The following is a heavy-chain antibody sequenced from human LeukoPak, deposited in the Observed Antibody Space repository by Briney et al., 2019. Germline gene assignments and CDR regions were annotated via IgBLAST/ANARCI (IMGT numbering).Heavy chain of an antibody. V-gene: IGHV4-39*07. Sequence: PSETLSLTCIVSGGSISSSSYYWGWIRPPPGKGLEWIGSIYYSGSTYYNPSLKSRVTISVDTSKNQFSLKLSSVTAADTAVYYCARAVVVAALDYWGQGTLVTVSS. J-gene: IGHJ4*02. CDR3: ARAVVVAALDY. D-gene: IGHD2-15*01. CDR1: GGSISSSSYY. CDR2: IYYSGST.